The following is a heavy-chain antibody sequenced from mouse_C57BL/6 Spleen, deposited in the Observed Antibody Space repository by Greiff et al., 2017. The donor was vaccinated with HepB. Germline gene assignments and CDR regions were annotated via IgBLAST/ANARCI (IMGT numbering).Heavy chain of an antibody. D-gene: IGHD1-1*01. CDR3: ARSMGLLFAY. J-gene: IGHJ3*01. CDR2: INPNNGGT. V-gene: IGHV1-26*01. Sequence: LQQSGPELVKPGASVKISCKASGYTFTDYYMNWVKQSHGKSLEWIGDINPNNGGTSYNQKFKGKATLTVDKSSSTAYMELRSLTSEDSAVYYCARSMGLLFAYWGQGTLVTVSA. CDR1: GYTFTDYY.